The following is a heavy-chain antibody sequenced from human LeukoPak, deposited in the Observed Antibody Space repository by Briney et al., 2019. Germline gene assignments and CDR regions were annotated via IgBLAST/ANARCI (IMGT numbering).Heavy chain of an antibody. CDR1: GFTFSNYW. CDR2: INQNGGEK. CDR3: ARDGTAAGLYFDL. Sequence: SGGSLRLSCAASGFTFSNYWMNWVRQAPGKGLEWVASINQNGGEKSYVDSVKGRFTISRDNPKNSMYLQMSSLRAEDTAVYYCARDGTAAGLYFDLWGQGTLVTVSS. J-gene: IGHJ4*01. D-gene: IGHD6-13*01. V-gene: IGHV3-7*01.